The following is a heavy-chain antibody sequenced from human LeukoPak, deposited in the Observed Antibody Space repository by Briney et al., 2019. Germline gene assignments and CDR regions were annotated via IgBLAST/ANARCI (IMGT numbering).Heavy chain of an antibody. D-gene: IGHD4-17*01. Sequence: SQTLSLTCTVSGGSISSGDYYWSWIRQPPGKGLEWIGYIYYSGSTYYNPSLKSRVTISVDTSKNQFSLKLSSVTAADTAVYYCAREGSMTTVTYFDYWGQGTLVTVPS. CDR1: GGSISSGDYY. CDR3: AREGSMTTVTYFDY. J-gene: IGHJ4*02. V-gene: IGHV4-30-4*01. CDR2: IYYSGST.